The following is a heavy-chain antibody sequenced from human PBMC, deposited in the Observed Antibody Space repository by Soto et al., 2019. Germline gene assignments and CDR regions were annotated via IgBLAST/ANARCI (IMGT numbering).Heavy chain of an antibody. J-gene: IGHJ4*02. CDR3: GRDSGESLRFFDY. CDR1: GGSINSGDSY. Sequence: QVQLQESGPGLVNPSQTLSLTCTVSGGSINSGDSYWNWIRQQPGEGLQWIGYITYRGATYSIPSLKSRVTMSVDTSKNQFSLRLSSVSAADTAVYYCGRDSGESLRFFDYWGQGAPVTVSS. CDR2: ITYRGAT. D-gene: IGHD3-10*01. V-gene: IGHV4-31*03.